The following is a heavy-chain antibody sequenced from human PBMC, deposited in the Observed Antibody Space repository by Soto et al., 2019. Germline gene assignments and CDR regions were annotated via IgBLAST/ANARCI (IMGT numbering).Heavy chain of an antibody. CDR1: GYKFTYYA. CDR2: INAGNGDT. V-gene: IGHV1-3*01. D-gene: IGHD5-12*01. Sequence: AXVKVSCKASGYKFTYYALHWVRQAPGQRLEWMGWINAGNGDTEYPQKFQGRVNNTRDTSASTAYMELSSLTSEDTAMYFCARDSWVDKTLLKYWGQGTQVTVSS. CDR3: ARDSWVDKTLLKY. J-gene: IGHJ4*02.